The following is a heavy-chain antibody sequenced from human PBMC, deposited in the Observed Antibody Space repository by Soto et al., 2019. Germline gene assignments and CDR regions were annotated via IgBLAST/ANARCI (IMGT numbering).Heavy chain of an antibody. J-gene: IGHJ4*02. CDR2: IDPRAGRT. CDR3: ARDRDDSSGYPFDS. Sequence: QVQLVQSGAEVKKPGASVKVSCKASGYTFTTYYMHWIRQAPGQGPEWMGIIDPRAGRTGYAQRFQGRVTLTSDTSTTTVYMELSSLRSGDTAIYYCARDRDDSSGYPFDSWGQGTLVTVSS. D-gene: IGHD3-22*01. CDR1: GYTFTTYY. V-gene: IGHV1-46*01.